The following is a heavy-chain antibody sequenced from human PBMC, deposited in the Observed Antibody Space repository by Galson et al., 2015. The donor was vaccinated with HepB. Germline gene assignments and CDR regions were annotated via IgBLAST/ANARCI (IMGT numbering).Heavy chain of an antibody. D-gene: IGHD6-13*01. CDR2: IGRSSSTI. Sequence: SLRLSCAASGFTFSSYEMNWVRQAPGKGLEWVSYIGRSSSTIYYADSVKGRFTISRDDAKNSLHLQMNSLRAEDTAVYYCARDEIWGYRSSRPQIDFWGQGTLVTVAS. V-gene: IGHV3-48*03. J-gene: IGHJ4*02. CDR1: GFTFSSYE. CDR3: ARDEIWGYRSSRPQIDF.